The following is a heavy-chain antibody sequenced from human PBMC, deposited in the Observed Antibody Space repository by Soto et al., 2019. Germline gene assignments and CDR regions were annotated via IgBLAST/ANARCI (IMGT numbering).Heavy chain of an antibody. CDR2: INHSGST. D-gene: IGHD3-22*01. V-gene: IGHV4-34*01. J-gene: IGHJ5*02. CDR1: GGSFSGYY. Sequence: SETLSLTCAVYGGSFSGYYWRWIRQPPGKGLEWMGEINHSGSTNYNPSLKSRVTISVATSKNQFSLKLRSVTAADTAVYYCARGQRRITMIVVVMRFHETCFAPWGQGTLVTVSS. CDR3: ARGQRRITMIVVVMRFHETCFAP.